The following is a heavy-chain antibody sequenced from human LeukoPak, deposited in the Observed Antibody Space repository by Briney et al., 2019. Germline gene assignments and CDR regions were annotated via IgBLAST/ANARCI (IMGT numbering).Heavy chain of an antibody. CDR2: IYPGDSDT. D-gene: IGHD2-15*01. V-gene: IGHV5-51*01. J-gene: IGHJ2*01. CDR3: ARRDGYCSGGNCYWTYWYFDL. Sequence: GESLKISCKGSGYSFTSYWIGWVRQMPGKGLEWMGIIYPGDSDTRYSPSFQGQVTISADKSISTAYLQWSSLKASDTAMYYCARRDGYCSGGNCYWTYWYFDLWGRGTLVTVSS. CDR1: GYSFTSYW.